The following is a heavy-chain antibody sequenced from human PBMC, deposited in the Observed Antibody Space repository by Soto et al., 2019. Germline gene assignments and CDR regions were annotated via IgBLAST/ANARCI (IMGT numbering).Heavy chain of an antibody. J-gene: IGHJ4*02. CDR3: ARVGCSGGSCYGPYYFDY. CDR1: GGTFSSYA. V-gene: IGHV1-69*05. CDR2: IIPIFGTA. D-gene: IGHD2-15*01. Sequence: ASVKVSCKASGGTFSSYAISWVRQAPGQGLEWMGGIIPIFGTANYAQKFQGRVTITTDTSTSTAYMELRSLRSDDTAVYYCARVGCSGGSCYGPYYFDYWGQGTLVTVS.